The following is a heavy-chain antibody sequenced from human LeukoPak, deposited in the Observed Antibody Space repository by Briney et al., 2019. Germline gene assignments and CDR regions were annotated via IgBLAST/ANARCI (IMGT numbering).Heavy chain of an antibody. Sequence: GRSLRLSCAAPGFTFSSYAMHWVRQAPGKGLEWVSAISGSGGSTYYADSVKGRFTISRDNSKNTLYLQMNSLRAEDTAVYYCAEVMVRGVIIFPIDYWGQGTLVTVSS. CDR1: GFTFSSYA. CDR2: ISGSGGST. V-gene: IGHV3-23*01. J-gene: IGHJ4*02. D-gene: IGHD3-10*01. CDR3: AEVMVRGVIIFPIDY.